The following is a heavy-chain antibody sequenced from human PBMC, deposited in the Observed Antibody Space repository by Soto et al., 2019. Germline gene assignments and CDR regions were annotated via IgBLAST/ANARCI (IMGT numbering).Heavy chain of an antibody. D-gene: IGHD6-6*01. CDR1: GYTFSSYA. CDR2: IIPSGGST. Sequence: ASLKVSCKTSGYTFSSYAIICVRHSPGQGLEWMGWIIPSGGSTNYAQKFQGRVTMTRDTSTSTVYMELSSLRSEDTAVYYCALRQHYSSPSAFDYWGQGTLVTVSS. CDR3: ALRQHYSSPSAFDY. J-gene: IGHJ4*02. V-gene: IGHV1-46*01.